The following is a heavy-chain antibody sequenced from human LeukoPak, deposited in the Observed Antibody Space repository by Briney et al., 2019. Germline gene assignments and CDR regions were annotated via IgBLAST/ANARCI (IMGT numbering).Heavy chain of an antibody. CDR2: INTNTGNP. J-gene: IGHJ4*02. D-gene: IGHD2-2*01. CDR3: ARQGPGYCGGTSWYGVAY. CDR1: GYTFTSYA. Sequence: ASVKVSCKASGYTFTSYAMNWVRQAPGQALEWMGWINTNTGNPTYAQGFTGRFVFSFDTSVNTAYLQISSLTAEDTAVYYCARQGPGYCGGTSWYGVAYWDQGTLVTV. V-gene: IGHV7-4-1*02.